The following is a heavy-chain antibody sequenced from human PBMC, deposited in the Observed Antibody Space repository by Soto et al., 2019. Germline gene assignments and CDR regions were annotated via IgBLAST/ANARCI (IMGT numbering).Heavy chain of an antibody. Sequence: GGSLRLSCAASGFTFSSYAMSWVRQAPGKGLEWVSAISGSGGSTYYADSVKGRFTISRDNSKNTLYLQMNSLRAEDTAVYYCAKVGRRGITIFGVVTLYFDYWGQGTLVTVSS. J-gene: IGHJ4*02. V-gene: IGHV3-23*01. CDR2: ISGSGGST. D-gene: IGHD3-3*01. CDR1: GFTFSSYA. CDR3: AKVGRRGITIFGVVTLYFDY.